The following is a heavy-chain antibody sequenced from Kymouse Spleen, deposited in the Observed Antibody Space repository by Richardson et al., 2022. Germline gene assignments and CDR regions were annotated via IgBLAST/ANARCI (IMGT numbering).Heavy chain of an antibody. J-gene: IGHJ5*02. V-gene: IGHV4-34*01. CDR2: INHSGST. CDR3: ADYYGSGS*RGLVRP. Sequence: QVQLQQWGAGLLKPSETLSLTCAVYGGSFSGYYWSWIRQPPGKGLEWIGEINHSGSTNYNPSLKSRVTISVDTSKNQFSLKLSSVTAADTAVYYCADYYGSGS*RGLVRPLGPGNPGHRLL. D-gene: IGHD3-10*01. CDR1: GGSFSGYY.